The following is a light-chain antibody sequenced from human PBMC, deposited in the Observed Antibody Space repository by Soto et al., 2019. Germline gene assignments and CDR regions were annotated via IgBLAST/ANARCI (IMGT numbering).Light chain of an antibody. Sequence: HSALTQPRSVSGSPGQSVTISCTGTSSDVGGYNYVSWYQQHPGKAPKLMIYDVSKRPSGVPDRFSGSKSGNTASLTISGLQAEDEADYYCCSYAGSYTGVFGGGTKVTVL. J-gene: IGLJ2*01. V-gene: IGLV2-11*01. CDR3: CSYAGSYTGV. CDR1: SSDVGGYNY. CDR2: DVS.